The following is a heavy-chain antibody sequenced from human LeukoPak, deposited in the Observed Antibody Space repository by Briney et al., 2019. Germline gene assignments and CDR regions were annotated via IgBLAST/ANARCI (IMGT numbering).Heavy chain of an antibody. CDR3: ARAGDYDSSGYYSHFDY. CDR1: GFTFSIYW. CDR2: ISSDGSTT. Sequence: PGGSLRLSCAASGFTFSIYWMHWVRQAPGKGLVWVSSISSDGSTTTYADSVKGRFTTSRDNARTTLHLQMSGLRADDTAVYYCARAGDYDSSGYYSHFDYWGQGTLVTVSS. J-gene: IGHJ4*02. D-gene: IGHD3-22*01. V-gene: IGHV3-74*03.